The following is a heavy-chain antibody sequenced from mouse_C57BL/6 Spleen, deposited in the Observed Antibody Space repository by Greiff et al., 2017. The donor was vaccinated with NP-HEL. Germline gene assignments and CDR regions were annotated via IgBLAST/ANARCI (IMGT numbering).Heavy chain of an antibody. D-gene: IGHD1-1*01. CDR3: ARESPYYYGSSSYWYFDV. J-gene: IGHJ1*03. CDR2: ISSGSSTI. CDR1: GFTFSDYG. Sequence: EVQVVESGGGLVKPGGSLKLSCAASGFTFSDYGMHWVRQAPEKGLEWVAYISSGSSTIYYADTVKGRFTISRDNAKNTLFLQMTSLRSEDTAMYYCARESPYYYGSSSYWYFDVWGTGTTVTVSS. V-gene: IGHV5-17*01.